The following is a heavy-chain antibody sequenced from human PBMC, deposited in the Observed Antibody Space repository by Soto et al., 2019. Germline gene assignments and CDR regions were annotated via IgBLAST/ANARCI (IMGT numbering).Heavy chain of an antibody. J-gene: IGHJ6*02. D-gene: IGHD2-21*02. Sequence: KTSETLSLTCAVYGGSFSGYYWSWIRQPPGKGLEWIGEINHSGSTNYNPSLKGRVTISVDTYKNQFSLKLSSVTAADTAVYYCARVREFTARIYYYYYYGMDVWGQGTTVTVSS. CDR1: GGSFSGYY. V-gene: IGHV4-34*01. CDR2: INHSGST. CDR3: ARVREFTARIYYYYYYGMDV.